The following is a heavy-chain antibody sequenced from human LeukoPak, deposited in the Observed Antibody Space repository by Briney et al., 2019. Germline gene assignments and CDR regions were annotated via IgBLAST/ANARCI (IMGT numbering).Heavy chain of an antibody. J-gene: IGHJ4*02. CDR3: ARDGGYGGYDADC. CDR2: ISDSSAM. V-gene: IGHV3-48*01. CDR1: GFTLSSYV. D-gene: IGHD5-12*01. Sequence: SGGSLRLSCAASGFTLSSYVMTWVRQAPGKGLEWVSYISDSSAMYYADSVRGRFTISRENDKNSLFLQMNSLRAEDTAVYYCARDGGYGGYDADCWGQGTLVAVSS.